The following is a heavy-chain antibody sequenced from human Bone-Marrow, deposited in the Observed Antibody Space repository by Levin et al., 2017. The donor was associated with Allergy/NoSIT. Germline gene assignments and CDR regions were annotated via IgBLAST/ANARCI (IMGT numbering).Heavy chain of an antibody. CDR1: GYTFPKLG. CDR3: ARVIAVSGTYFYGLDV. J-gene: IGHJ6*02. Sequence: GASVKVSCKTSGYTFPKLGVSWVRQAPGQGLEWMGWISPHSGNINYVEKLQGRVTMTTDTSTNTVHIELRSLRSADTAVYYCARVIAVSGTYFYGLDVWGQGTTVTVSS. CDR2: ISPHSGNI. V-gene: IGHV1-18*01. D-gene: IGHD6-19*01.